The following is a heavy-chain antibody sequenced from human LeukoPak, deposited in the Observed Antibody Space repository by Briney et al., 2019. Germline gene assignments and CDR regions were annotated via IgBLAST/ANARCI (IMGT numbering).Heavy chain of an antibody. V-gene: IGHV3-30*01. CDR3: ARDLTKSSGRVGGY. Sequence: GRSLRLSCAACGFTFSSYVMHWVRQAPGKGLEWVAVIAYDGSNTNYADSVKGRFTISRDNSKNTLYLQMNSLRAEDTAVSYCARDLTKSSGRVGGYWGQGTLVTVSS. CDR2: IAYDGSNT. D-gene: IGHD4-23*01. CDR1: GFTFSSYV. J-gene: IGHJ4*02.